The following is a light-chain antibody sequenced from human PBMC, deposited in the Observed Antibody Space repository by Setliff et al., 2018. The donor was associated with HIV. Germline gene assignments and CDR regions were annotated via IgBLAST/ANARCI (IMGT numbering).Light chain of an antibody. CDR2: EAS. CDR3: ASYTRNDLYV. CDR1: TSDMSHYNF. Sequence: QSVLTQPASVSGSPGQSITISCTGSTSDMSHYNFVSWYQQHPGTAPKLMIYEASHRPPGVSSRFAGSKSGNTASLTISGLQAEDEADYYCASYTRNDLYVFGSGTKVTVL. J-gene: IGLJ1*01. V-gene: IGLV2-14*01.